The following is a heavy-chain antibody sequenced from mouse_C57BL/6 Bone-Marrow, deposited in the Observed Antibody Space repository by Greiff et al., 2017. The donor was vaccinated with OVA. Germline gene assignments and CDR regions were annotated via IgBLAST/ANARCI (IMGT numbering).Heavy chain of an antibody. CDR3: TRYDYGSSYYAWFAY. CDR2: INPYNGGT. J-gene: IGHJ3*01. CDR1: GYTFTDYY. Sequence: EVQLQQSGPVLVKPGASVKMSCKASGYTFTDYYMNWVKQSHGKSLEWIGVINPYNGGTSYNQKFKGKATLTVDKSSSTAYMELNSLTSEDSAVYCCTRYDYGSSYYAWFAYWGQGTLVTVSA. D-gene: IGHD1-1*01. V-gene: IGHV1-19*01.